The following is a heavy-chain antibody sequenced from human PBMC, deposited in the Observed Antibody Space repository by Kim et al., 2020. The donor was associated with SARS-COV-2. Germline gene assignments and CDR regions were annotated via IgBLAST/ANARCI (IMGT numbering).Heavy chain of an antibody. CDR3: ARGGGERESFFDY. V-gene: IGHV3-66*01. J-gene: IGHJ4*02. Sequence: YADSVKGRFTISRDNPKNTLYLQMSSLRAEDTAVYYCARGGGERESFFDYWGQGTLVTVSS. D-gene: IGHD2-21*01.